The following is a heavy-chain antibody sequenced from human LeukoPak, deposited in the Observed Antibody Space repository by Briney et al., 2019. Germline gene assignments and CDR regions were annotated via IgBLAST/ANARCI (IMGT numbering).Heavy chain of an antibody. J-gene: IGHJ4*02. D-gene: IGHD2-21*02. CDR3: AREGTYCGGDCYPLGY. V-gene: IGHV3-53*01. CDR1: GFTVSSNY. CDR2: IFGGGST. Sequence: GGSLRLSCAASGFTVSSNYMSWVRQAPGKGLEWVSVIFGGGSTYYADSVKGRFTISRDNSKNTLYLQMNSLRAEDTAVYYCAREGTYCGGDCYPLGYWGQGTLVTVSS.